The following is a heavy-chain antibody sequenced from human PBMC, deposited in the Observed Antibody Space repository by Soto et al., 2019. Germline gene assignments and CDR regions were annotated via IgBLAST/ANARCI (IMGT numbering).Heavy chain of an antibody. J-gene: IGHJ5*02. CDR3: ARQGPWGRAPGPRLELPLNWFDP. Sequence: SETLSLTCTVSGGSISSSSYYWGWIRQPPGKGLEWIGSIYYSGSTYYNPSLKSRVTISVDTSKNQFSLKLSSVTAADTAVYYCARQGPWGRAPGPRLELPLNWFDPWGQGTLVTVSS. CDR2: IYYSGST. CDR1: GGSISSSSYY. V-gene: IGHV4-39*01. D-gene: IGHD1-7*01.